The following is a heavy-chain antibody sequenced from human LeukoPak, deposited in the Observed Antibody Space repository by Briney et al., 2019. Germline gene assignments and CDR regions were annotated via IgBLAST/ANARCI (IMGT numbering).Heavy chain of an antibody. CDR1: GFTFSSYA. V-gene: IGHV3-30*04. CDR3: AKDIQLLWFGEEGAITMDV. J-gene: IGHJ6*03. CDR2: ISYDGSNK. Sequence: GGSLRLSCAASGFTFSSYAMHWVRQAPGKGLEWVAVISYDGSNKYYADSVKGRFTISRDNSKNTLYLQMNSLRAEDTAVYYCAKDIQLLWFGEEGAITMDVWGKGTTVTISS. D-gene: IGHD3-10*01.